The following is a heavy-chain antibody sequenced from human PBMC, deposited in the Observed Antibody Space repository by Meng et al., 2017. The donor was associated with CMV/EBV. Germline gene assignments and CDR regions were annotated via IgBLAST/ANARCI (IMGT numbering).Heavy chain of an antibody. V-gene: IGHV3-7*01. Sequence: GGSLRLSCAASGFTFSSYWMSWVRQAPGKGLEWVANIKQDGSEKYYVDSVKGRFTFSRDNAKNSLYLQMNSLRAEDTAVYYCARMYYGDYFDYWGQGTLVTVSS. CDR3: ARMYYGDYFDY. CDR2: IKQDGSEK. J-gene: IGHJ4*02. CDR1: GFTFSSYW. D-gene: IGHD3-16*01.